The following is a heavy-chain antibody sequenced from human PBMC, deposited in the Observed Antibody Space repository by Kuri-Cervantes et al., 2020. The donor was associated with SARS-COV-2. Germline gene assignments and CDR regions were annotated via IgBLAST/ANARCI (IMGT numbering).Heavy chain of an antibody. V-gene: IGHV4-34*01. J-gene: IGHJ5*02. D-gene: IGHD2-8*01. CDR3: ARVKGIVLIDWFDP. Sequence: GSPRLSCAVYGGSFSGYYWSWIRQPPGKGLEWIGEINHSGSTNYNPSLKSRVTISVDTSKNQFSLKLSSVTAADTAVYYCARVKGIVLIDWFDPWGQGTLVTVSS. CDR1: GGSFSGYY. CDR2: INHSGST.